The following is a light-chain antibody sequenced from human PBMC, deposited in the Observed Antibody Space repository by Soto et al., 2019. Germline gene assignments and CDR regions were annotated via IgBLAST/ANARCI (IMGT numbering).Light chain of an antibody. CDR3: QQYNSPYT. CDR1: QTISSW. Sequence: DIQMTQSPSTLSASVGDRVTITCRASQTISSWLAWYQQKSGKAPKLLIYKASSLESGVPSRFSGSGSGTEFTLTISSLQPDDFATYYCQQYNSPYTFGQGTKLEI. J-gene: IGKJ2*01. V-gene: IGKV1-5*03. CDR2: KAS.